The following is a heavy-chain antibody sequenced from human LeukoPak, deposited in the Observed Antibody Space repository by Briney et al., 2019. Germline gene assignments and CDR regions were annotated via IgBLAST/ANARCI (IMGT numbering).Heavy chain of an antibody. Sequence: GGSLRLSCAVSGFTFSGFWMSWSRQAPGKGLEWVASINSDGSEGYYADVVKGRFTISRDNAKNSLYLQINSLRAEDTAVYYCARSSYSSSSSVWGQGTMVIASS. D-gene: IGHD6-6*01. CDR1: GFTFSGFW. CDR2: INSDGSEG. CDR3: ARSSYSSSSSV. V-gene: IGHV3-7*03. J-gene: IGHJ3*01.